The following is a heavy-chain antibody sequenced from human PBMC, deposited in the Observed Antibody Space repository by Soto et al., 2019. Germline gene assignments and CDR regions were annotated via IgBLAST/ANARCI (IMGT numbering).Heavy chain of an antibody. CDR3: ASDPSNYVDYYYGMDV. V-gene: IGHV1-46*01. D-gene: IGHD4-4*01. J-gene: IGHJ6*02. CDR2: INPSGGST. CDR1: GYTFTSYY. Sequence: ASVKVSCKASGYTFTSYYMHWVRQAPGQGLEWMGIINPSGGSTSYAQKFQGRVTMTRDTSTSTVYMELSSLRSEDTAVYYCASDPSNYVDYYYGMDVWGQGTTVTVSS.